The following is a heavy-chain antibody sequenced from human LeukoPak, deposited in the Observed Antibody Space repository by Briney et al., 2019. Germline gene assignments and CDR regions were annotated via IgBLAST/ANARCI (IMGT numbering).Heavy chain of an antibody. Sequence: SETLSLTCTVSGYSSSSGYYWGWIRQPPGKGLEWIGSIYHSGSTYYNPSLKSRVTISVDTSKNQFSLKLSSVTAADTAVYYCARDLYGGTSATFDYWGQGTLVTVSS. J-gene: IGHJ4*02. D-gene: IGHD4-23*01. CDR2: IYHSGST. CDR1: GYSSSSGYY. CDR3: ARDLYGGTSATFDY. V-gene: IGHV4-38-2*02.